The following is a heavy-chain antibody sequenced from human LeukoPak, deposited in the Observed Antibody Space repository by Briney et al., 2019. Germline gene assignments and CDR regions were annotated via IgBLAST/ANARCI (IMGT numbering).Heavy chain of an antibody. V-gene: IGHV3-23*01. J-gene: IGHJ6*03. CDR3: ASEMVPAEHYYYYYMDV. CDR1: GVTLSNYG. D-gene: IGHD2-2*01. CDR2: ISGSGGST. Sequence: GGSLRLSCAVSGVTLSNYGMTWVRQAPGKGLEWVAGISGSGGSTNYADSVKGRFTISRDNSKNTLCLRMNSLRAEDTAVYYCASEMVPAEHYYYYYMDVRGKGTTVTVSS.